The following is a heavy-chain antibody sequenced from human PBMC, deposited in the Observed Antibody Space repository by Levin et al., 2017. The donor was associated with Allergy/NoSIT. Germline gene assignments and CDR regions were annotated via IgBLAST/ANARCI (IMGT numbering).Heavy chain of an antibody. CDR1: GLSISNYG. J-gene: IGHJ4*02. CDR2: SSGSGGGT. Sequence: ASVKVSCAASGLSISNYGLNWVRQAPGKGLEWVSLSSGSGGGTYYAESVKGRFTVSRDNSKNTVYLQMNSLRADDTAVYYCAAKVFDYWGQGTLVTVTS. V-gene: IGHV3-23*01. CDR3: AAKVFDY.